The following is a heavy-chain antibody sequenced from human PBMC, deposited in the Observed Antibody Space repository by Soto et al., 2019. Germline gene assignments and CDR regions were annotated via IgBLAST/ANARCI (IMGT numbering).Heavy chain of an antibody. V-gene: IGHV4-31*03. D-gene: IGHD2-2*01. Sequence: QVQLQESGPGLVKPSQTLSLTCTVSGGSITSSGYYWSWIRQHPGEGLEWIGFTSNSGSTSYNPPLKSRVTISVDTSSNHFSLNLKSVTAADTAVYYCARGGGSTKVDYWGQGTLVTVSP. J-gene: IGHJ4*02. CDR2: TSNSGST. CDR3: ARGGGSTKVDY. CDR1: GGSITSSGYY.